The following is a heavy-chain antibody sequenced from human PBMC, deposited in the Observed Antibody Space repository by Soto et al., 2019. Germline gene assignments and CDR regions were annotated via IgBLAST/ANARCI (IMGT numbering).Heavy chain of an antibody. J-gene: IGHJ4*02. CDR1: GFTFSSYS. CDR3: ARDGLSDPGDPGVFDY. Sequence: GGSLRLSCAASGFTFSSYSMNWVRQAPGKGLEWVSSISSSSSYIYYADSVKGRFTISRDNAKNSLYLQMNSLRAEDTAVYYCARDGLSDPGDPGVFDYWGQGTLVTVSS. V-gene: IGHV3-21*01. CDR2: ISSSSSYI. D-gene: IGHD7-27*01.